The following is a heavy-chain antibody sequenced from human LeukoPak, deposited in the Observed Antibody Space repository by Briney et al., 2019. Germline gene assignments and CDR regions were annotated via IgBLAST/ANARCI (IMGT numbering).Heavy chain of an antibody. CDR1: GYTFTRYY. CDR2: ISPGGGST. CDR3: ARDSPDCSSTSCLTKNDY. J-gene: IGHJ4*02. V-gene: IGHV1-46*01. Sequence: GASVKVSCMAFGYTFTRYYMHWVRQAPGQGAEWMGVISPGGGSTTYAQKFQGRVTITADKSTSTAYMELSSLRSEDTAVYYCARDSPDCSSTSCLTKNDYWGQGTLVTVSS. D-gene: IGHD2-2*01.